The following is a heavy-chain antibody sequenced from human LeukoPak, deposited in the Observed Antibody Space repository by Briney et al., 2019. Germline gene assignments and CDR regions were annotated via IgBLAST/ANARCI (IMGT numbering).Heavy chain of an antibody. Sequence: SETLSLTCTVSGGSISSSNWWSWVRQPPGKGLEWIGEIYHSGSTNYNPSLKSRVTISVDKSKNQFSLKLSSVTAADTAVYYCASKIYGDARTFDYWGQGTLVTVSS. J-gene: IGHJ4*02. CDR3: ASKIYGDARTFDY. CDR2: IYHSGST. V-gene: IGHV4-4*02. D-gene: IGHD4-17*01. CDR1: GGSISSSNW.